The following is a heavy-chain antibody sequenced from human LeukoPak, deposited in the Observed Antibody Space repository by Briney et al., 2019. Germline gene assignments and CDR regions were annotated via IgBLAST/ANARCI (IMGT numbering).Heavy chain of an antibody. V-gene: IGHV5-51*01. CDR1: GYSFTSYW. Sequence: GESLKISCQGSGYSFTSYWIGWVRQMPGKGLEWMGIIFPGDSDTRYSPSFQGQVTISADKSISTAYLQWSSLKASDTAMYYCARQDYYYDSSGYLDYWGQGTLVTVSS. J-gene: IGHJ4*02. CDR2: IFPGDSDT. D-gene: IGHD3-22*01. CDR3: ARQDYYYDSSGYLDY.